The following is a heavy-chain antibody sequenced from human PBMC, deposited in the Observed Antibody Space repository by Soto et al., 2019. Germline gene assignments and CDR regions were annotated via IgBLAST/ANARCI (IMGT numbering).Heavy chain of an antibody. V-gene: IGHV1-3*01. CDR1: GYTFTSYA. J-gene: IGHJ6*02. CDR2: INAGNGNT. D-gene: IGHD3-9*01. CDR3: ARGIRAPRYFDWSTPSYGMDV. Sequence: QVQLVQSGAEVKKPGASVKVSCKASGYTFTSYAMHWVLQAPGQRLEWMGWINAGNGNTKYSQKLQGRVPSTRDTSASTAYMELSSLRSEDTAVYYCARGIRAPRYFDWSTPSYGMDVWGQGTTVNVSS.